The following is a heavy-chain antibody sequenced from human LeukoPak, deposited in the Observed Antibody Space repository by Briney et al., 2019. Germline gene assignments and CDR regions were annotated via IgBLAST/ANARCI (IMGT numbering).Heavy chain of an antibody. CDR3: ARGGGESIFDY. Sequence: GGSLRLSCTASGFTFSSYAMHWVRQVPGKGLEWVSTISDSGGATFYADSVKGRFTISRDNSKNTLYLQMNSLRAEDTAVYYCARGGGESIFDYCGQGTLVTVSS. D-gene: IGHD7-27*01. CDR1: GFTFSSYA. CDR2: ISDSGGAT. V-gene: IGHV3-23*01. J-gene: IGHJ4*02.